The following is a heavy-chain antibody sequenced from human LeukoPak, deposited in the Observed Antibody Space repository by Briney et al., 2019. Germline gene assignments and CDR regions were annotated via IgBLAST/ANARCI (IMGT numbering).Heavy chain of an antibody. CDR2: IKSKTDGGTT. CDR1: GFTFSNAW. V-gene: IGHV3-15*07. Sequence: GGSLRLSCAASGFTFSNAWMNWVRQAPGKGLEWVGRIKSKTDGGTTDYAAPVKGRFTISRDDSKNTLYLQMNSLKTEDTAVYYCTTFYIGGSGSPFDYRGQGTLVTVSS. J-gene: IGHJ4*02. D-gene: IGHD1-26*01. CDR3: TTFYIGGSGSPFDY.